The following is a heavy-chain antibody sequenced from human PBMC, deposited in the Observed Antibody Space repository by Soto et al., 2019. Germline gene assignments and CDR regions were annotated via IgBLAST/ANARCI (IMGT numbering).Heavy chain of an antibody. J-gene: IGHJ4*02. CDR2: IYHSGST. D-gene: IGHD5-18*01. V-gene: IGHV4-30-2*01. CDR3: AREVDTAMGHHFDY. CDR1: GGSISSGGYS. Sequence: QLQLQESGSGLVKPSQTLSLTCAVSGGSISSGGYSWNWIRQPPGKGLEWIGYIYHSGSTDYNPSLKSRVTISVDRSKNQFSLKLNSVTAADTAVYFCAREVDTAMGHHFDYWGQGTLVTVSS.